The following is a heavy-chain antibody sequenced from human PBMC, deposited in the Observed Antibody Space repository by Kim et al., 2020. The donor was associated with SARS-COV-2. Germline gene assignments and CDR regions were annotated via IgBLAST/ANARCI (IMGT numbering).Heavy chain of an antibody. J-gene: IGHJ4*02. V-gene: IGHV3-21*01. CDR1: GFTFSSYS. CDR2: ISSSSSYI. Sequence: GGSLRLSCAASGFTFSSYSMNWVRQAPGKGLEWVSSISSSSSYIYYADSVKGRFTISRDNAKNSLYLQMNSLRAEDQAVYYCARGSSSWYGFDYWGQGTLVTVSS. D-gene: IGHD6-13*01. CDR3: ARGSSSWYGFDY.